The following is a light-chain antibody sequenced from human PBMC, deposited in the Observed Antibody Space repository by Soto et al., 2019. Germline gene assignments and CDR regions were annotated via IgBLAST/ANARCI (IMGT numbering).Light chain of an antibody. J-gene: IGKJ1*01. Sequence: EIVLTQSPGTLSLSPGERATISCRASQRVSSRYFAWFQQRPGQVPRLLIFGSSSRAPGIPDRFSGSGSGTDFNLTISRLEPEDFGVYDCQQYYHSPRTFGQGSKVEIK. CDR3: QQYYHSPRT. V-gene: IGKV3-20*01. CDR1: QRVSSRY. CDR2: GSS.